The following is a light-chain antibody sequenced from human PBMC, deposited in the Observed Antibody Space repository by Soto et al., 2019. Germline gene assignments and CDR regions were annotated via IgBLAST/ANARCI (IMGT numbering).Light chain of an antibody. CDR1: SSDVGAYNY. CDR2: EVS. J-gene: IGLJ3*02. Sequence: QSALTQPPSASGSPGQSVTISCTGTSSDVGAYNYVSRYQQYPGKAPKLMIYEVSKRPSGVPDRFSGSKSGKTASLTVSGLQPEDEADYYCTSYEGNNIWVFGGGTKVTVL. CDR3: TSYEGNNIWV. V-gene: IGLV2-8*01.